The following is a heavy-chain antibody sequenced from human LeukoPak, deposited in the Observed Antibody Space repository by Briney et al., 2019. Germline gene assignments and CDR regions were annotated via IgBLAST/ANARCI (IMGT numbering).Heavy chain of an antibody. CDR1: GFTFSSYS. CDR3: ARIGVGPSGYGENPAARAFDI. D-gene: IGHD5-12*01. J-gene: IGHJ3*02. Sequence: PGGSLRLSCAASGFTFSSYSMNWVRQAPGKGLEWVSSISSSSSYIYYADSVKGRFTISRDNAKNSLYLQMNSLRAEDTAVYYCARIGVGPSGYGENPAARAFDIWGQGTMVTVSS. CDR2: ISSSSSYI. V-gene: IGHV3-21*01.